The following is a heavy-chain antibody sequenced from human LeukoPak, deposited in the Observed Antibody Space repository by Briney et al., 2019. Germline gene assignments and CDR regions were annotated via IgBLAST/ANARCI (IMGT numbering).Heavy chain of an antibody. CDR2: ISYDGSNK. D-gene: IGHD3-16*02. V-gene: IGHV3-30*01. CDR1: GFTFSSYA. CDR3: ARDTRPIMITFGGVIVMGAFDI. Sequence: PGGSLRLSCAASGFTFSSYAMHWVRQAPGKGLEWVAVISYDGSNKYYADSVKGRFTISRDNSKNTLYLQMNSLRAEDTAVYYCARDTRPIMITFGGVIVMGAFDIWGQGTMVTVSS. J-gene: IGHJ3*02.